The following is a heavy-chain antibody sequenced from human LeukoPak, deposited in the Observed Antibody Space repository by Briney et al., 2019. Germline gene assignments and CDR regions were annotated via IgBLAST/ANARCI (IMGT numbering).Heavy chain of an antibody. V-gene: IGHV3-30*04. Sequence: PGGSLRLSCAASGFTFSSYAMHWVRQAPGKGLEWVAVISYDGSNKYYADSVKGRFTISRDNAKNSLYLQMNSLRAEDTAVYYCARDRATTDYYYGMDVWGQGTTVTVSS. CDR2: ISYDGSNK. J-gene: IGHJ6*02. CDR1: GFTFSSYA. CDR3: ARDRATTDYYYGMDV. D-gene: IGHD4-17*01.